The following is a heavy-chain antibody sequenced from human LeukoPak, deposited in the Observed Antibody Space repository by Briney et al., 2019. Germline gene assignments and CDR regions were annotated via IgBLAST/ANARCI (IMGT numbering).Heavy chain of an antibody. D-gene: IGHD1-26*01. CDR2: IIPIFGTA. CDR1: GGTFSSYA. V-gene: IGHV1-69*05. J-gene: IGHJ4*02. Sequence: SVEVSCKASGGTFSSYAISWVRQAPGQGLEWMGGIIPIFGTANYAQKFQGRVTITTDESTSTAYMELSSLRSEDTAVYYCARVDQQQPGIQHGGSYFDWGQGTLVTVSS. CDR3: ARVDQQQPGIQHGGSYFD.